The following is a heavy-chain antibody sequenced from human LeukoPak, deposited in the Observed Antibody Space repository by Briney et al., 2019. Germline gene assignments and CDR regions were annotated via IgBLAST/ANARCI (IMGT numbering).Heavy chain of an antibody. Sequence: ASVKVSCKASGYTFTSYGISWVRQAPGQGLEWMGWISAYDGNTNYAQKLQGRVTMTTDTSTSTAYMELRSLRSDGTAVYYCAREMITFGGVIVNYYFDYWGQGTLVTVSS. J-gene: IGHJ4*02. CDR3: AREMITFGGVIVNYYFDY. D-gene: IGHD3-16*02. V-gene: IGHV1-18*01. CDR1: GYTFTSYG. CDR2: ISAYDGNT.